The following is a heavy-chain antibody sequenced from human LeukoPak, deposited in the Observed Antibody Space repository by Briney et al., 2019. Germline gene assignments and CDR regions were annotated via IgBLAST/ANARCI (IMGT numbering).Heavy chain of an antibody. CDR1: DGSISNYY. CDR2: IYYSGNT. CDR3: ARHDSGWRGAFDI. V-gene: IGHV4-59*08. Sequence: KPSETLSLTCTVSDGSISNYYWSWFRQPPGKGLEWIGYIYYSGNTDSNPSLKSRVTISVDTSNYQFFLKLSSVTAADTAVYYCARHDSGWRGAFDIWGQRTMVIVSS. D-gene: IGHD2-15*01. J-gene: IGHJ3*02.